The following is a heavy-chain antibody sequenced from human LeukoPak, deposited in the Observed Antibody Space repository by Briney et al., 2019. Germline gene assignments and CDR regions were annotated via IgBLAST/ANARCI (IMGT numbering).Heavy chain of an antibody. CDR1: GFTFSSYS. Sequence: PGGSLRLSCAASGFTFSSYSMNWVRQAPGKGLEWVSSISSSSSSIYYADSVKGRFTISRDNAKNSLYLQMNSLRAEDTAVYYCARRGATRVAFDIWGQGTMVTVSS. D-gene: IGHD1-26*01. CDR3: ARRGATRVAFDI. J-gene: IGHJ3*02. CDR2: ISSSSSSI. V-gene: IGHV3-21*01.